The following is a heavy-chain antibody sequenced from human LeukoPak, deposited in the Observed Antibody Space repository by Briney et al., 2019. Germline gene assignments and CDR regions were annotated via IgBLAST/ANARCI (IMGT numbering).Heavy chain of an antibody. D-gene: IGHD4-17*01. CDR2: INHSGSA. J-gene: IGHJ3*01. CDR3: ARDRTSTTRDAFDL. Sequence: SETLSLTCAVYGGSFSGYYWSWIRQPPGKGLEWSGEINHSGSANSNPSLKARVTISVDTSKTQFSLTLSSVTAADTAVYYCARDRTSTTRDAFDLWGQGTMVTVSS. CDR1: GGSFSGYY. V-gene: IGHV4-34*01.